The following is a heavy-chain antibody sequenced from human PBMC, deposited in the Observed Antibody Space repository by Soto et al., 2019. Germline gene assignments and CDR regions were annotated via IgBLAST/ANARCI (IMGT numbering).Heavy chain of an antibody. CDR3: VRDLRHQAMVYPCFDP. D-gene: IGHD2-8*01. J-gene: IGHJ5*02. CDR2: IYESGYT. V-gene: IGHV4-31*03. CDR1: GASVSTGAYY. Sequence: SETLSLTCTVSGASVSTGAYYWGWVRQRPGKGLEWVGYIYESGYTYYNTSLKSRLTISLDRSNNQFSLGLTSVTAADTAVYYCVRDLRHQAMVYPCFDPWGQGTLVTVSS.